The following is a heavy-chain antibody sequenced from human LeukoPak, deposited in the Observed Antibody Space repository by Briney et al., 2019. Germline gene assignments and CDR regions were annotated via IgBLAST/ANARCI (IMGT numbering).Heavy chain of an antibody. CDR2: ISSSGSTI. CDR1: GFTFSSYS. J-gene: IGHJ4*02. D-gene: IGHD3-10*01. V-gene: IGHV3-48*01. CDR3: AKDRGLRHLSALYYFDY. Sequence: GGSLRLSCAASGFTFSSYSMNWVRQAPGKGLEWVSYISSSGSTIYYADSVKGRFTISRDNSKNTLYLQMNSLRAEDTAVYYCAKDRGLRHLSALYYFDYWGQGTLVTVSS.